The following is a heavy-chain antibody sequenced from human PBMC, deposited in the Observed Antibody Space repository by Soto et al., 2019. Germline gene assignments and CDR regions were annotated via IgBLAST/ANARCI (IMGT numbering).Heavy chain of an antibody. CDR2: IYYSGST. Sequence: QVQLQESGPGLVKPSETLSLTCTVSGGSVSSGSYYWSWIQQPPGKGLEWIGYIYYSGSTNYNPSLKSRVTISVDTSKNQFSLKLSSVTAADTAVYYCARESRGSGRFAFDIWGQGTMVTVSS. J-gene: IGHJ3*02. CDR1: GGSVSSGSYY. CDR3: ARESRGSGRFAFDI. V-gene: IGHV4-61*01. D-gene: IGHD3-10*01.